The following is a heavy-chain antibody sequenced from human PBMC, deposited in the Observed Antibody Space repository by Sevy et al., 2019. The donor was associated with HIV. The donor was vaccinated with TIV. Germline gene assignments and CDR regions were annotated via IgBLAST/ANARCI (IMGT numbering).Heavy chain of an antibody. CDR2: INPNTGAT. CDR1: GYTFTDYY. Sequence: ASVKVSCKASGYTFTDYYLHWLRQAPGQGLEWMGWINPNTGATNYAQKFKGRVTMTRDTSMSTAFMDLTRLRSDDTAVYYCAKLLIVVDDGFDVWVQGTMVTVSS. D-gene: IGHD3-22*01. J-gene: IGHJ3*01. V-gene: IGHV1-2*02. CDR3: AKLLIVVDDGFDV.